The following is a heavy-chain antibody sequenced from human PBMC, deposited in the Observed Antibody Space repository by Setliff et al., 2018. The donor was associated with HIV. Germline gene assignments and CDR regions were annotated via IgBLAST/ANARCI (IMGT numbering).Heavy chain of an antibody. CDR3: ARDTYSSGPDY. D-gene: IGHD6-19*01. J-gene: IGHJ4*02. CDR1: GGTFSSYA. CDR2: INPKSDGT. V-gene: IGHV1-18*01. Sequence: ASVKVSCKASGGTFSSYAISWVRQAPGQGLEWMGWINPKSDGTNYAQKLQGRVTMTTDTSTSTANMELRSLRSDDTAVYYCARDTYSSGPDYWGQGTLVTVSS.